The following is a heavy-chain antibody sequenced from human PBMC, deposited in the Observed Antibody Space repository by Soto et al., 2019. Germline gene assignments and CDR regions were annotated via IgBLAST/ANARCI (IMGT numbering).Heavy chain of an antibody. D-gene: IGHD6-6*01. CDR3: ARASSSSLRSPPWFDP. J-gene: IGHJ5*02. CDR1: GGTFSSYT. V-gene: IGHV1-69*02. CDR2: IIPILGIA. Sequence: QVQLVQSGAEVKKPGSSVKVSCKASGGTFSSYTISWVRQAPGQGLEWMGRIIPILGIANYAQKFQGRVTITADKSPSTAYMELSSLRSEDTAVYYCARASSSSLRSPPWFDPWGQGTLVTVSS.